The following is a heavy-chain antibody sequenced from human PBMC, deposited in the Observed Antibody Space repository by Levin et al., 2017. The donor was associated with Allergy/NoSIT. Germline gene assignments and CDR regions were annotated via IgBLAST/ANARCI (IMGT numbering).Heavy chain of an antibody. V-gene: IGHV3-30*18. J-gene: IGHJ1*01. CDR3: ANNKNMVEIRTFGD. CDR2: ISYDGSNK. D-gene: IGHD2/OR15-2a*01. CDR1: GFTFSSYG. Sequence: GGSLRLSCAASGFTFSSYGLHWVRQALGKGLEWVADISYDGSNKNYGDFVKGRFTISRDDSRNTLYLQMNSLRSEDTAVYYCANNKNMVEIRTFGDWGQGTLVTVSS.